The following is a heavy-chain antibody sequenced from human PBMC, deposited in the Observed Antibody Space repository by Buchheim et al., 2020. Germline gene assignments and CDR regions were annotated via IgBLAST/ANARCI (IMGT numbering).Heavy chain of an antibody. CDR3: ARDLRILDDSSGYYGNWYFDL. CDR1: GGTFSSYA. V-gene: IGHV1-69*01. CDR2: IIPIFGTA. Sequence: QVQLVQSGAEVKKPGSSVKVSCKASGGTFSSYAISWVRQAPGQGLEWMGGIIPIFGTANYAQKFQGRVTITADESTSTASMELSSLRSEDTAVYYCARDLRILDDSSGYYGNWYFDLWGRGTL. D-gene: IGHD3-22*01. J-gene: IGHJ2*01.